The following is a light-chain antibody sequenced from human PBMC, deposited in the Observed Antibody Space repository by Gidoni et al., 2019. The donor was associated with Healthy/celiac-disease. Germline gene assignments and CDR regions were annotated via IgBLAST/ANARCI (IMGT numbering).Light chain of an antibody. J-gene: IGKJ2*01. CDR1: QSISSW. CDR3: QQYNSYSYT. Sequence: DNQMTQTPATLSASVGDRVTITCRASQSISSWLAWYQQKPGKAPKLLIYNASSLESGVPSRFSGSGSGTEFTLTISSLQPDDFATYYCQQYNSYSYTFXQXTKLEIK. CDR2: NAS. V-gene: IGKV1-5*03.